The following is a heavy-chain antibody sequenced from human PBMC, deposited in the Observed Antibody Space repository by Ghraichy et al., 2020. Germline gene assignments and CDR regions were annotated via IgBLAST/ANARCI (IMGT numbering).Heavy chain of an antibody. CDR3: ARVRWDHSPLDY. J-gene: IGHJ4*02. CDR2: INSDGSST. D-gene: IGHD1-26*01. Sequence: GGSLRLSCAASGFTFSSYWMHWVRQAPGKGLVWVSRINSDGSSTTYADSVKGRFTISRDNAKNTLYLQMNSLRAEDTAVYYCARVRWDHSPLDYWGQGTLVTVSS. V-gene: IGHV3-74*01. CDR1: GFTFSSYW.